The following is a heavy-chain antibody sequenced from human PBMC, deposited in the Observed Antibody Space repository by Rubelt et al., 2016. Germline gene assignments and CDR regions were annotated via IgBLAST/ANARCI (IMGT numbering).Heavy chain of an antibody. V-gene: IGHV4-34*01. J-gene: IGHJ6*02. CDR1: GGSFSGYY. CDR2: INHSGST. D-gene: IGHD1-26*01. CDR3: ARGRMGFHYYYYGMDV. Sequence: QVQLQQWGAGLLKPSETLSLTCAVYGGSFSGYYWSWIRQPPGKGLEWIGEINHSGSTNYNPSLKSRVTISVDTSKNQFSLKLSSVTAADTAGYYCARGRMGFHYYYYGMDVWGQGTTVTVSS.